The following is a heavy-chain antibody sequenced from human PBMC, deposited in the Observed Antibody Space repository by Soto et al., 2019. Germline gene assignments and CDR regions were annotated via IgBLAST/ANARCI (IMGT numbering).Heavy chain of an antibody. D-gene: IGHD1-1*01. J-gene: IGHJ3*02. CDR2: IYYSGST. V-gene: IGHV4-59*08. Sequence: SETLSLTCTVSGGSISSYYWSWIRQPPGKGLEWIGYIYYSGSTNYNPSLKSRVTISVDTPKNQFSLKLSSVTAADTAVYYCAMPLDPRENDAFDIWGQGTMVTVSS. CDR3: AMPLDPRENDAFDI. CDR1: GGSISSYY.